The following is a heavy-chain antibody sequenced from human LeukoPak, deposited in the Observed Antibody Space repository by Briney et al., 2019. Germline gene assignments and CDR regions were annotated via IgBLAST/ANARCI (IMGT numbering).Heavy chain of an antibody. CDR1: GDSIGSYY. D-gene: IGHD3-16*02. J-gene: IGHJ6*03. V-gene: IGHV4-59*01. Sequence: SETLSLTCTVSGDSIGSYYWSWIRQPPGKGLEWIGCIYYIGSTDYNPSLKSRVTISEDLSKNQFSLKLRSLTAADTAVYCCARVPLGVWGSYRYSYYMDVWGKGTTVTVSS. CDR3: ARVPLGVWGSYRYSYYMDV. CDR2: IYYIGST.